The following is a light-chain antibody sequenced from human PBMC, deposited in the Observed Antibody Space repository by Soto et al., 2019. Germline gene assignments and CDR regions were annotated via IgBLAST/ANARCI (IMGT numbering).Light chain of an antibody. CDR2: GTS. J-gene: IGKJ5*01. Sequence: EIVMPQSPATLSVSPGESSTLSCRASQSVSSNLAWYQQNPGQAPRLLIYGTSTRATGIPARFSGSGSGTDFTLTISRLEPEDFAVYYCQQYGYSPITVGKGKRLEIK. V-gene: IGKV3-15*01. CDR1: QSVSSN. CDR3: QQYGYSPIT.